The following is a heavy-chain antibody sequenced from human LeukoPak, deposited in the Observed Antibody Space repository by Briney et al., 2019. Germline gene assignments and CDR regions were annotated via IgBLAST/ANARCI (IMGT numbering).Heavy chain of an antibody. CDR2: ISAYSGNT. V-gene: IGHV1-18*01. Sequence: ASVKVSCKASGYTFTSYDISWVRQAPGQGLEWMGWISAYSGNTNYAQNLQGRVTMTTDTSTSTAYMEVRSLRSDDTAVYYCARDYGSGSYRFDYWGQGTLVTVSS. D-gene: IGHD3-10*01. CDR1: GYTFTSYD. J-gene: IGHJ4*02. CDR3: ARDYGSGSYRFDY.